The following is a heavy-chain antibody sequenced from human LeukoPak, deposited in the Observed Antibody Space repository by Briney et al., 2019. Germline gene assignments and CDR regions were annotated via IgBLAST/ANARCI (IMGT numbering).Heavy chain of an antibody. CDR3: ARSYSGYDYDAFDI. CDR2: INPNSGGT. CDR1: GYTFTSYA. J-gene: IGHJ3*02. V-gene: IGHV1-2*02. Sequence: ASVKVSCKASGYTFTSYAMNWVRQAPGQGLEWMVWINPNSGGTNYAQKFQGRVTMTRDTSISTAYMELSRLRSDDTAVYYCARSYSGYDYDAFDIWGQGTMVTVSS. D-gene: IGHD5-12*01.